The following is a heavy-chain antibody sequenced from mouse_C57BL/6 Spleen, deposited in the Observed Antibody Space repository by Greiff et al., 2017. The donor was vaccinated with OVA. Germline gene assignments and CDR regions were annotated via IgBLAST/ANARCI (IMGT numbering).Heavy chain of an antibody. Sequence: QVQLQQPGAELVMPGASVKLSCKASGYTFTSYWMHWVKQRPGQGLEWIGEIDPSDSYTNYNQKFKGKSTLTVDKSSSTAYMQLSSLTSEDSAVYYCARFALYDGYYAMDYWGQGTSVTVSS. CDR2: IDPSDSYT. CDR3: ARFALYDGYYAMDY. V-gene: IGHV1-69*01. D-gene: IGHD2-3*01. CDR1: GYTFTSYW. J-gene: IGHJ4*01.